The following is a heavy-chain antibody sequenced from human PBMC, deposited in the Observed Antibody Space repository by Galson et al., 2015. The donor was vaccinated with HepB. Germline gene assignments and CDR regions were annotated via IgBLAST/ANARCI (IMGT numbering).Heavy chain of an antibody. CDR3: ARGHSGSPFDY. V-gene: IGHV3-15*01. CDR2: IKSKTDGGTT. D-gene: IGHD2-15*01. Sequence: SLRLSCAASGFTFSNAWMSWVRQAPGKGLEWVGRIKSKTDGGTTDYAAPVKGRFTISRDDSKNTLYLQMNSLRAEDTAVYYCARGHSGSPFDYWGQGTLVTVSS. J-gene: IGHJ4*02. CDR1: GFTFSNAW.